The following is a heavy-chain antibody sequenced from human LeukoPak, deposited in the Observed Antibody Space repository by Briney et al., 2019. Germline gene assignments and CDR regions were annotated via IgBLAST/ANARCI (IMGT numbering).Heavy chain of an antibody. J-gene: IGHJ4*02. CDR2: IYSGGST. V-gene: IGHV3-66*01. D-gene: IGHD3-10*01. CDR3: VKDVDYWSSGSYLGYFVY. Sequence: GGSLRLSCAASGFTVSNNYMSWVRQAPEKGLEWVALIYSGGSTYYADLVKGRLTISRDNSKKALYLQMSSLRAEDTAVYYCVKDVDYWSSGSYLGYFVYWGQGIL. CDR1: GFTVSNNY.